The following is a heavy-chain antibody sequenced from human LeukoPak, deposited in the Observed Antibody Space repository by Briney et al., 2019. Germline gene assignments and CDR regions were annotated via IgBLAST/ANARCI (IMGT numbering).Heavy chain of an antibody. CDR2: IDPRGDST. J-gene: IGHJ4*02. V-gene: IGHV1-46*01. CDR3: ARDNFWSFDY. CDR1: GYTFGIYS. Sequence: GASVKVSFKASGYTFGIYSMHWVRQAPGQGLEWMGIIDPRGDSTANARKFQGRVTVTMDTSTSAVYMELSSLTSEDTAVYYCARDNFWSFDYWGQGTLVTVSS. D-gene: IGHD1-20*01.